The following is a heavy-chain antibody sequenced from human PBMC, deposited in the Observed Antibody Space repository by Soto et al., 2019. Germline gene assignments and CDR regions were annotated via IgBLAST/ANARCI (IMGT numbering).Heavy chain of an antibody. V-gene: IGHV3-21*01. J-gene: IGHJ4*02. D-gene: IGHD6-19*01. CDR1: GFTFSSYT. CDR2: ISSGNTYI. CDR3: ARARSGWYHDY. Sequence: PGGSLRLSCAASGFTFSSYTMNWVRQAPGEGLEWVSSISSGNTYIYYADSVKGRFTISRDNAKNSLYLQMNSLRTEDTAVYYCARARSGWYHDYWGQGTLVTVSS.